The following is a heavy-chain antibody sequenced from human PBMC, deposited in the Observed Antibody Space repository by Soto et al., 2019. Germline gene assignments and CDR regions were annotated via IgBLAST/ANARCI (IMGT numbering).Heavy chain of an antibody. Sequence: PGESLKISCKGSGYSFTSYWIGWVRQMPGKGLEWMGIIYPGDSDTRYSPSFQGQVTISADKSTSTAYLQWSSLKASDTAMYYCARVDYGGNLHYYYYYGMDVWGQGTTVTVSS. CDR1: GYSFTSYW. CDR3: ARVDYGGNLHYYYYYGMDV. J-gene: IGHJ6*02. V-gene: IGHV5-51*01. D-gene: IGHD4-17*01. CDR2: IYPGDSDT.